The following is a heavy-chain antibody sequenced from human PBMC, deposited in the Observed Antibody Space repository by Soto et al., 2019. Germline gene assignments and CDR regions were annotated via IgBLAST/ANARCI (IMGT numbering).Heavy chain of an antibody. CDR3: TRRGDSSGLGVWY. CDR1: GFTFSGSA. Sequence: EVQLVESGGGLVQPGGSLKLSCAASGFTFSGSAMHWVRQASGKGLEWVGRIRSKANSYATAYAASVKGRFTISRDDSKNTAYLQMNSLKTEDTAVYYRTRRGDSSGLGVWYWGQGTLVTVSS. V-gene: IGHV3-73*01. CDR2: IRSKANSYAT. D-gene: IGHD3-22*01. J-gene: IGHJ4*02.